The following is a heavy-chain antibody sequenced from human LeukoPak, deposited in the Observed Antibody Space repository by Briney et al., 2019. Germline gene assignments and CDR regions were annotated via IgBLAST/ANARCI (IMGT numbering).Heavy chain of an antibody. CDR3: ARWYYYDSSGRNWFDP. Sequence: SETLSLTCAVYGGSFSSYYWSWIRQPPGKGLEWIGYIYYSGSTNYNPSLKSRVTISVDTSKNQFSLKLSSVTAADTAVYYCARWYYYDSSGRNWFDPWGQGTLVTVSS. J-gene: IGHJ5*02. CDR2: IYYSGST. D-gene: IGHD3-22*01. V-gene: IGHV4-59*01. CDR1: GGSFSSYY.